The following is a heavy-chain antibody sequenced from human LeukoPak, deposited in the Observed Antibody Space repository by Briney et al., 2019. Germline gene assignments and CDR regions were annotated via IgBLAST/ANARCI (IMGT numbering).Heavy chain of an antibody. V-gene: IGHV5-51*01. CDR2: IYPGDSDI. D-gene: IGHD6-13*01. CDR1: GYSFTSSW. CDR3: ARESAAAGTSVFDY. J-gene: IGHJ4*02. Sequence: GESLKISCEGSGYSFTSSWIGWVRQMPGKGLEWMGIIYPGDSDIRYSPSFQGQVTISADKSITTAYLQWSSLKASDTAMYYCARESAAAGTSVFDYWGQGTLVTVSS.